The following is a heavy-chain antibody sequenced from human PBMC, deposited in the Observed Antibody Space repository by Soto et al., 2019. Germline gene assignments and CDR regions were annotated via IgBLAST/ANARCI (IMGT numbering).Heavy chain of an antibody. J-gene: IGHJ4*02. V-gene: IGHV2-5*02. CDR2: IYWDDDK. D-gene: IGHD6-6*01. CDR3: AHSLFEYSSSSPVLFFDY. Sequence: SGPTLVKPTQTLTLTCTFSGFSLSTSGVGVGWIRQPPGKALEWLALIYWDDDKRYSPSLKSRLTITKDTSKNQVVLTMTNMDPVDTATYYCAHSLFEYSSSSPVLFFDYWGQGTLVTVSS. CDR1: GFSLSTSGVG.